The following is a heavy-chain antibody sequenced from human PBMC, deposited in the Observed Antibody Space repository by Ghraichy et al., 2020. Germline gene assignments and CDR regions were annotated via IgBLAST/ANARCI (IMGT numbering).Heavy chain of an antibody. V-gene: IGHV3-48*03. CDR1: GFTFSSYE. CDR2: ISSSGSTI. CDR3: ARDRSGSGWHPTPFDY. J-gene: IGHJ4*02. Sequence: GGSLRLSCAASGFTFSSYEMNWVRQAPGKGLEWVSYISSSGSTIYYADSVKGRFTISRDNAKNSLYLQMNSLRAEDTAVYYCARDRSGSGWHPTPFDYWGQGTMVTVSS. D-gene: IGHD6-19*01.